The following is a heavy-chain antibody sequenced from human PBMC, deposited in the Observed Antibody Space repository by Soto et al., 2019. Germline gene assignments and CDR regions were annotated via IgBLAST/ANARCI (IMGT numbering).Heavy chain of an antibody. V-gene: IGHV3-30-3*01. D-gene: IGHD6-6*01. J-gene: IGHJ4*02. CDR1: GFTFSSYA. CDR3: ARDVAARLLWDY. CDR2: ISYDGSNK. Sequence: GESLKISCAASGFTFSSYAMHWVRQAPGKGLEWVAVISYDGSNKYYADSVKGRFTISRDNSKNTLYLQMNSLRAEDTAVYYCARDVAARLLWDYWGQGTLVTVSS.